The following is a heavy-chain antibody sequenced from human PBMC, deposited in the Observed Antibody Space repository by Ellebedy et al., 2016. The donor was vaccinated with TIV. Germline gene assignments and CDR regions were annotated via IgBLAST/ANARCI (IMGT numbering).Heavy chain of an antibody. Sequence: GESLKISXQASGYIFSNYWIGWVRQNPGKGLEWMGIIYPDDSDTKYSPSFQGQVTISADRSISTAYLQWSSLKASDTAMYYCARRPRARLNYWHFDLWGRGTLITVSS. CDR3: ARRPRARLNYWHFDL. CDR1: GYIFSNYW. V-gene: IGHV5-51*01. D-gene: IGHD5-12*01. CDR2: IYPDDSDT. J-gene: IGHJ2*01.